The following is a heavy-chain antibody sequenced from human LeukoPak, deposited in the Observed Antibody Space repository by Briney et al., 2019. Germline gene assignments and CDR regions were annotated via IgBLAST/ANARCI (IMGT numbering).Heavy chain of an antibody. CDR3: ARVTGGACDF. Sequence: GGSLRHSCATSGVTLSAYEINWVRQAPGKGLEWVSYISSSASTIYYADSVKGRFTISRDNAKNSLYLQMKSLRAEDTSADYCARVTGGACDFWGQGTMVTVSS. CDR1: GVTLSAYE. CDR2: ISSSASTI. D-gene: IGHD3-16*01. V-gene: IGHV3-48*03. J-gene: IGHJ3*01.